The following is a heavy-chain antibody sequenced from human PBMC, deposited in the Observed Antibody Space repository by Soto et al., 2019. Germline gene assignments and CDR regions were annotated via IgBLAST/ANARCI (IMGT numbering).Heavy chain of an antibody. Sequence: GGSLRLSCAASGLTFSSYSMNWVRQAPGKGLEWVSYISSSSSTSYADSVKGRFTISRDNAKNTLYLQMNSLRAEDTAVYYCARDKVLLWFGEQLYYYYGMDVWGQGTTVTVSS. D-gene: IGHD3-10*01. CDR1: GLTFSSYS. V-gene: IGHV3-21*05. J-gene: IGHJ6*02. CDR2: ISSSSST. CDR3: ARDKVLLWFGEQLYYYYGMDV.